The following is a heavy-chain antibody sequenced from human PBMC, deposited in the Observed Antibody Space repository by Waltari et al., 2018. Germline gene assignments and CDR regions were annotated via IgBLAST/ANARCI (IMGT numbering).Heavy chain of an antibody. Sequence: EVQLLESGGGLVQPGGSLRLSCAASGFPFSSYAMIWVRQAPGKGLEWVSVMYSGGSSTYYADSVKGRFTISRDNSKNTLYLQMNSLRAEDTAVYYCAKDGASVFTMVQDMGKEDFFDYWGQGTLVTVSS. D-gene: IGHD3-10*01. CDR1: GFPFSSYA. CDR2: MYSGGSST. V-gene: IGHV3-23*03. CDR3: AKDGASVFTMVQDMGKEDFFDY. J-gene: IGHJ4*02.